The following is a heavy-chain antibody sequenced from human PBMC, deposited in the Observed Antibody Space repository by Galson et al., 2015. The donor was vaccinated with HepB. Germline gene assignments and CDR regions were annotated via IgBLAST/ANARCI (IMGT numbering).Heavy chain of an antibody. CDR3: AKDLQKGHDYGDY. Sequence: SLRLSCAGSGFTFSNYAMHWVRQVPGKGLEWVAVISYDGSHKKYGDSVKGRFTISRDDSKNTLFLQMNSLRPEDTAVYYCAKDLQKGHDYGDYWGQGTLVTVSS. CDR2: ISYDGSHK. J-gene: IGHJ4*02. V-gene: IGHV3-30*18. D-gene: IGHD3-16*01. CDR1: GFTFSNYA.